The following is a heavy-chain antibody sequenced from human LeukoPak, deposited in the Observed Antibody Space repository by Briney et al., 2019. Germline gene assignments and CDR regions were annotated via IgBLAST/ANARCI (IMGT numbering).Heavy chain of an antibody. CDR2: IRSDGSNK. D-gene: IGHD2-15*01. J-gene: IGHJ3*02. Sequence: GGSLRLSCAAAGFTFSGYDMHWVRQAPGKGLEWVSFIRSDGSNKYYADSVKGRFTTSRDNSRNTLYVQMNSLRPEDTAVYYCAMVAATRHDPFDIWGQGTKVTVSS. CDR3: AMVAATRHDPFDI. CDR1: GFTFSGYD. V-gene: IGHV3-30*02.